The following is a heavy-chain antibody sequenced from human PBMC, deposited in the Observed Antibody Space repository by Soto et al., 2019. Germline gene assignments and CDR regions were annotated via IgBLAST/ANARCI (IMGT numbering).Heavy chain of an antibody. CDR3: ARAVAVAADFDY. CDR2: INAGNGNT. V-gene: IGHV1-3*05. CDR1: GYTFTGYA. D-gene: IGHD6-19*01. J-gene: IGHJ4*02. Sequence: QVQLVQSGAEEKKPGASVKVSCKASGYTFTGYAMHWVRQAPGQRLEWMGWINAGNGNTKQSQKFQGRVTNTRDTSASAAYMELSSLSSEDTAVYYCARAVAVAADFDYWGQGTLVTVSS.